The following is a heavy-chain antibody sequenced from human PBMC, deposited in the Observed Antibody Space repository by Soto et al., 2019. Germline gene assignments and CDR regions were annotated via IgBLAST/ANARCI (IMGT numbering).Heavy chain of an antibody. D-gene: IGHD2-2*01. J-gene: IGHJ5*02. CDR2: ISGSGGST. V-gene: IGHV3-23*01. CDR3: AKAPAAMYGVRSWFDP. Sequence: LRLSCAASGFTFSSYAMNWVRQAPGKGLEWVSAISGSGGSTFYADSVKGRFTISRDNSKNTLYMQMNSLRAEDTAVYYCAKAPAAMYGVRSWFDPWGQGTLVTVSS. CDR1: GFTFSSYA.